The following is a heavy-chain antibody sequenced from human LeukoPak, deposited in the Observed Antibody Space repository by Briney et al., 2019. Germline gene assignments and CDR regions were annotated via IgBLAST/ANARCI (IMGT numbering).Heavy chain of an antibody. CDR1: GDTFNRYA. CDR2: INPDNGYT. D-gene: IGHD3-10*01. Sequence: WASVKVSCKVSGDTFNRYAMHWVRQAPGQRLEWMGWINPDNGYTKYSQKFQGRVTITRDTSAGTAYMELSSLRSEDTAVYYCARWGQLLTWFGESPDAHFDYWGQGTLVTVSS. V-gene: IGHV1-3*01. CDR3: ARWGQLLTWFGESPDAHFDY. J-gene: IGHJ4*02.